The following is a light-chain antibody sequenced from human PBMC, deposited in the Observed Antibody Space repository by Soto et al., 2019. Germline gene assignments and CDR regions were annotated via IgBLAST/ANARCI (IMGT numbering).Light chain of an antibody. CDR3: QHYNSYSEA. V-gene: IGKV1-5*01. CDR2: DAS. CDR1: QSVSGW. Sequence: DIQMTQSPSTLSASVGATVTVTCRASQSVSGWLAWYQQKPGEAPKLLIYDASALPRGVPSRFSGSGSGTELTITITSLEPDDFATYYCQHYNSYSEAFGQGTKVDIK. J-gene: IGKJ1*01.